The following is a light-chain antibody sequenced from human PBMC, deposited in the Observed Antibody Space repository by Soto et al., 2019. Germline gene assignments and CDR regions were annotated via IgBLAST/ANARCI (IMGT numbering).Light chain of an antibody. CDR2: RNN. Sequence: QSVLTQPPSASGTPGQRVTIFCSGSSSNIGSNYVYWYQQLPGSAPKLLIHRNNQRPSGVPDRFSGSRSGTSASLAISGLRSEDEADYYCAAWDDSLSGHVVFGVGTQLTVL. V-gene: IGLV1-47*01. CDR1: SSNIGSNY. CDR3: AAWDDSLSGHVV. J-gene: IGLJ2*01.